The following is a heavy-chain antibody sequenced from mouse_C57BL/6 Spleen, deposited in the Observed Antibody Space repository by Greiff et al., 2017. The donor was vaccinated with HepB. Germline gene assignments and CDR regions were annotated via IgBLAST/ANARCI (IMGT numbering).Heavy chain of an antibody. CDR1: GYTFTSYW. Sequence: EVQLQQSGTVLARPGASVKMSCKTSGYTFTSYWMHWVKQRPGQGLEWIGAIYPGNSDTSYNQKFKGKAKLTAVTSASTAYMELSSLTNEDSAVYYCTREEITTVVAPFDYWGQGTTLTVSS. D-gene: IGHD1-1*01. J-gene: IGHJ2*01. CDR2: IYPGNSDT. V-gene: IGHV1-5*01. CDR3: TREEITTVVAPFDY.